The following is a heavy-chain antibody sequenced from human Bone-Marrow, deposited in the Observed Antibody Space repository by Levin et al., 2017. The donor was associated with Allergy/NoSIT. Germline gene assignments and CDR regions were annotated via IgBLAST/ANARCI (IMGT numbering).Heavy chain of an antibody. CDR3: ARDGVGTAAGTP. Sequence: PSETLSLTCAASGFTVSRNYMSWVRQAPGKGLEWVSLIYSNGDTQYADSVKGRFTISRDTSKNTLYLQMNSLRADDTAVYYCARDGVGTAAGTPWGQGTLVTVSS. CDR2: IYSNGDT. V-gene: IGHV3-66*01. CDR1: GFTVSRNY. J-gene: IGHJ4*02. D-gene: IGHD6-13*01.